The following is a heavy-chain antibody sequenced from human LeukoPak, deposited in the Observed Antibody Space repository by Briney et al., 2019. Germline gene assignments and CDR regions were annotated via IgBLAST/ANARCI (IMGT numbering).Heavy chain of an antibody. D-gene: IGHD3-16*01. CDR2: IYYSGST. CDR3: ARITGAYDAFDI. V-gene: IGHV4-39*01. CDR1: GGSISSSSCY. J-gene: IGHJ3*02. Sequence: SETLSLTCTVSGGSISSSSCYWGWIRQPPGKGLEWIGSIYYSGSTYYNPSLKIRVTISVDTSKNQFSLKLSSVTAADTAVYYCARITGAYDAFDIWGQGTMVTVSS.